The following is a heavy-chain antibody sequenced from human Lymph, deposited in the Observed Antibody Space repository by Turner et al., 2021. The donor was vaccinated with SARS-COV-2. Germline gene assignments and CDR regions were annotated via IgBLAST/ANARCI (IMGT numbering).Heavy chain of an antibody. J-gene: IGHJ4*02. V-gene: IGHV3-23*01. CDR2: ISGSGGDT. Sequence: EVQMLESGGGLVQPGGSLRLSCAASGFTFSSYAMSWVRQAPGKGLEWVSAISGSGGDTYYADSMKGRFTISRDNSKNTLYLQMNSLRAEDTAVYYCAKGVRGAMIVVVIPYFDYWGQGTLVTVSS. CDR1: GFTFSSYA. D-gene: IGHD3-22*01. CDR3: AKGVRGAMIVVVIPYFDY.